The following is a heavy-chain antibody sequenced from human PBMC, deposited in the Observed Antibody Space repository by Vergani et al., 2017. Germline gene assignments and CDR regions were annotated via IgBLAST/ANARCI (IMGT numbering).Heavy chain of an antibody. CDR2: IIPIFGTA. CDR3: AGDLGDGYNWRFFYFDY. J-gene: IGHJ4*02. Sequence: QVQLVQSGAEVKKPGSSVKVSCKASGGTFSSYAISWVRQAPGQGLEWMGGIIPIFGTANYAQKFQGRVTITADESTSTAYMELSSLRSEDTAVYYCAGDLGDGYNWRFFYFDYWGQGTLVTVSS. CDR1: GGTFSSYA. D-gene: IGHD5-24*01. V-gene: IGHV1-69*01.